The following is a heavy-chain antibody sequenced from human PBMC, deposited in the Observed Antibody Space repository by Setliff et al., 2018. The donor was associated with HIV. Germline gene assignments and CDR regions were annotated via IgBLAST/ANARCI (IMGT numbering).Heavy chain of an antibody. V-gene: IGHV4-38-2*01. J-gene: IGHJ4*02. CDR3: ARGGSYDTFDY. D-gene: IGHD3-22*01. CDR2: IYHSGST. Sequence: PSETLSLTCAVSGYSLSSDYYWGWIRQPPGKGLEWIASIYHSGSTNYNPSLKSRVTMSIDTSKKQFSLKLASVTAADTAVYYCARGGSYDTFDYWGQGTLVTVSS. CDR1: GYSLSSDYY.